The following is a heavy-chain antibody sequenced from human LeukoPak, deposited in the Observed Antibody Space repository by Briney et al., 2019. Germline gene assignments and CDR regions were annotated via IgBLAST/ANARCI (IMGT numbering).Heavy chain of an antibody. CDR2: ISDSGGDT. Sequence: GGSLRLSCAASGFTFSSYVMSWVRRAPRAGLEWVSSISDSGGDTYYSDSVKGRFTISRDNAKNSLYLQMNSLRAEDTAVYYCSAGEGYYDSSDYYSAWAFNVWGQGTMVTVSS. CDR1: GFTFSSYV. J-gene: IGHJ3*01. CDR3: SAGEGYYDSSDYYSAWAFNV. D-gene: IGHD3-22*01. V-gene: IGHV3-21*01.